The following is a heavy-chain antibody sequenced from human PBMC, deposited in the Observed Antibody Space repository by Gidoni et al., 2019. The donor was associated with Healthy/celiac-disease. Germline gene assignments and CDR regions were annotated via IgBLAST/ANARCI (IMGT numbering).Heavy chain of an antibody. Sequence: QVQLVESGGGVVQPGGSLRLSCAASGFTFSSYGMHWVRQAPGKGLEWVAFIRYDGSNKYYADSVKGRFTISRDNSKNTLYLQMNSLRAEDTAVYYCAKGPHRELPDFDYWGQGTLVTVSS. J-gene: IGHJ4*02. CDR1: GFTFSSYG. CDR3: AKGPHRELPDFDY. D-gene: IGHD1-26*01. CDR2: IRYDGSNK. V-gene: IGHV3-30*02.